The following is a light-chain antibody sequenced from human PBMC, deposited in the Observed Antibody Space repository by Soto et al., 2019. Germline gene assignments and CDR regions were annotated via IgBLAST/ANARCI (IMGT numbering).Light chain of an antibody. CDR3: SSYAGSNSWV. V-gene: IGLV2-8*01. CDR1: SSDVGGSNY. CDR2: EVS. J-gene: IGLJ3*02. Sequence: QSALTQPPSASGSPGQSVTISCSGTSSDVGGSNYVSWYQQHPGKAPKLMIYEVSERPSGVPDRFSGSKSGNTASLTVSGLQAEDEADYYCSSYAGSNSWVFGGGTQLTVL.